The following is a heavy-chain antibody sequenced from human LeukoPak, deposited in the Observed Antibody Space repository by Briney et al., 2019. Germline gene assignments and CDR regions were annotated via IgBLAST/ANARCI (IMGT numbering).Heavy chain of an antibody. CDR1: GYTFTAQY. J-gene: IGHJ4*02. V-gene: IGHV1-2*02. Sequence: ASVKVSCKASGYTFTAQYMHWVRQAPGQGLEWMGWINPNNGDTKYAQSFLGRVTMTRDTSTTTAYMELSSLGSGDTAVYFCASYPRSIPTPPFDYWGQGTLVTVSS. CDR3: ASYPRSIPTPPFDY. CDR2: INPNNGDT. D-gene: IGHD2-21*01.